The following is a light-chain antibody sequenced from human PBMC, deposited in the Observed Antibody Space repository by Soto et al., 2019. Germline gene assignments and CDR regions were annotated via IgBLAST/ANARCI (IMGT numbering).Light chain of an antibody. CDR1: HTISSSY. CDR2: DAS. V-gene: IGKV3D-20*02. J-gene: IGKJ4*01. Sequence: EIVLTQSPGTLSLSPGERATLSCRASHTISSSYLAWYQQKPGQAPGLLIYDASNRASGIPARFSGSGSGTDFTLTISSLEPEDFAVYYCQQRSNWPPTFGGGTKVDIK. CDR3: QQRSNWPPT.